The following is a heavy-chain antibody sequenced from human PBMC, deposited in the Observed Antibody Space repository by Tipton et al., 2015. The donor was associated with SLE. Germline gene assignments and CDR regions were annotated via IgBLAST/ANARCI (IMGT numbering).Heavy chain of an antibody. CDR2: ISSSSSYI. Sequence: SLRLSCAASGFTFSSYSMNWVRQVPGKGLEWVSSISSSSSYIYYADSVKGRFTISRDNAKNSLYLQMNSLRAEDTAVYYCARDPPLGGSYPYYSYGMDVWGQGTTVTVSS. CDR3: ARDPPLGGSYPYYSYGMDV. J-gene: IGHJ6*02. CDR1: GFTFSSYS. V-gene: IGHV3-21*01. D-gene: IGHD1-26*01.